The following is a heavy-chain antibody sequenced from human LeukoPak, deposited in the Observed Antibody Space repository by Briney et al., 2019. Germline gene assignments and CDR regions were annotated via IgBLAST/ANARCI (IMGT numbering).Heavy chain of an antibody. CDR3: ARSRAFNCGAFGP. D-gene: IGHD2-21*01. V-gene: IGHV4-61*01. CDR1: GASVSSASY. Sequence: SETLSLTCTVSGASVSSASYWSWIRPPPGRGVEWIAHIYNGVNTNYNPSLKSRVTISVDTSKNQFSLRLNSVTAADTAVYYCARSRAFNCGAFGPWGQGSLVTVSS. CDR2: IYNGVNT. J-gene: IGHJ5*02.